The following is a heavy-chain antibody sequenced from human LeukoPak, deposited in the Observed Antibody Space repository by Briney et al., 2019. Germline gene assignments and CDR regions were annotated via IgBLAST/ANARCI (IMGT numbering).Heavy chain of an antibody. Sequence: PGRSLILSCAASGFTFNNYGMHWVRQAPGRGLEWVTNIKQDGSEKYYVDSVKGRFTISRDNAKNSLYLQMNSLRAEDTAVYYCARYYAGIRDYWGQGTLVTVSS. CDR1: GFTFNNYG. J-gene: IGHJ4*02. V-gene: IGHV3-7*01. CDR3: ARYYAGIRDY. D-gene: IGHD3-16*01. CDR2: IKQDGSEK.